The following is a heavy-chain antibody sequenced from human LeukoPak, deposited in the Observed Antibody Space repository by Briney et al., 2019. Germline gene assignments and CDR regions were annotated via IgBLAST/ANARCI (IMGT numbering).Heavy chain of an antibody. D-gene: IGHD5-18*01. V-gene: IGHV1-18*01. CDR3: ARDVGSYSRNLYYFDY. CDR1: GYTFTSYG. J-gene: IGHJ4*02. Sequence: ASVTVSCKASGYTFTSYGISWVRQAPGRGLEWMGWISAYSNNTNYAQKFQGRVTMTTDTSTSTAYMELRSLTSDDTGVYYCARDVGSYSRNLYYFDYWGQGTLVTVSS. CDR2: ISAYSNNT.